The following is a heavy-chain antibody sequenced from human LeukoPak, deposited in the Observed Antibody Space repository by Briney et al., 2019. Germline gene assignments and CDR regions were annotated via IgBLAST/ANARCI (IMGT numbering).Heavy chain of an antibody. J-gene: IGHJ4*02. CDR2: IYYSGST. CDR1: GGSISSYY. V-gene: IGHV4-59*01. D-gene: IGHD6-19*01. Sequence: SETLSLTCTVSGGSISSYYWSWIRQPPGKGLEWIGYIYYSGSTNYNPSLKSRVTISVDTSKNQFSLKLSSVTAADTAVYYCARGLVEQWLLSVPPFDHWGQGTLVTVSS. CDR3: ARGLVEQWLLSVPPFDH.